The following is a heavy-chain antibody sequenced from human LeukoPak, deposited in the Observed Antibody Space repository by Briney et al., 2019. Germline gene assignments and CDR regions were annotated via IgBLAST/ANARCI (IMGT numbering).Heavy chain of an antibody. CDR1: GGTFSSYA. CDR3: ASGSCSSTSCYLYYYYMDV. D-gene: IGHD2-2*01. Sequence: GSSVKVSCKASGGTFSSYAISWVRQAPGQGLEWMGGIIPIFGTANYAQKFQGRVTITADESTSTAYMELSSLRSEDTAVYYCASGSCSSTSCYLYYYYMDVWGKGTTVTVSS. CDR2: IIPIFGTA. J-gene: IGHJ6*03. V-gene: IGHV1-69*01.